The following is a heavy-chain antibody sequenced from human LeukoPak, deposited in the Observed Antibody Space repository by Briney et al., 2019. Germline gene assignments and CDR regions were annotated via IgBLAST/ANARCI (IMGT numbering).Heavy chain of an antibody. CDR1: GFTFSSYW. CDR2: IKQDGSEK. Sequence: GGSLRLSCAASGFTFSSYWMSWVRQAPGKVLEWVANIKQDGSEKYYVDSVKGRFTISRDNAKNSLYLQMNSLRAEDTAVYYCARDRRHYDSSGYLYYYYYMDVWGKGTTVTISS. V-gene: IGHV3-7*01. CDR3: ARDRRHYDSSGYLYYYYYMDV. D-gene: IGHD3-22*01. J-gene: IGHJ6*03.